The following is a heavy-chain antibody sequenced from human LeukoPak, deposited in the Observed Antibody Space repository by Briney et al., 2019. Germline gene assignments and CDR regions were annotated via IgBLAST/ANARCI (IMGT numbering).Heavy chain of an antibody. V-gene: IGHV3-23*01. CDR3: AKPRGSSGWYGYFQH. Sequence: GGSLRLSCAASGFTFSSYAMSWVRQAPGKGLEWVSAISGSGGSTYYADSVKGRFTISRDNSKNTLYLQMNSLRAEDTAVYYCAKPRGSSGWYGYFQHWGQGTLVTVSS. CDR1: GFTFSSYA. CDR2: ISGSGGST. D-gene: IGHD6-19*01. J-gene: IGHJ1*01.